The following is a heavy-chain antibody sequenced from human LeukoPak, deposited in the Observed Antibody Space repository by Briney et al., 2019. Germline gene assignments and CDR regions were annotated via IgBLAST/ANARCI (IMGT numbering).Heavy chain of an antibody. V-gene: IGHV3-23*01. CDR1: GFTFSTYA. Sequence: PGGSLRLSCAASGFTFSTYAMSWVRQAPGKGLEWVSSISGSACRTYYADSVKGRFTISWDNSKNTLFLQMNSLRAEDTAVYFCAKSYSSSWYMTFDYWGQGTLVTVSS. D-gene: IGHD6-13*01. CDR3: AKSYSSSWYMTFDY. CDR2: ISGSACRT. J-gene: IGHJ4*02.